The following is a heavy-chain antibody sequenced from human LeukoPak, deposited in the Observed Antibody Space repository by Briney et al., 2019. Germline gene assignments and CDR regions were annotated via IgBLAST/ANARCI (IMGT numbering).Heavy chain of an antibody. D-gene: IGHD1-26*01. CDR2: IKHDGSEK. Sequence: PGGSLRLSCAASGFSFSNYWMNWVRRAPGKGLEWVANIKHDGSEKYYVDSVKGRFTISRDNAKNLLYLQMNSLRAEDTAVYYCAREPRGFYFDYWGQGILVTVSS. J-gene: IGHJ4*02. V-gene: IGHV3-7*01. CDR3: AREPRGFYFDY. CDR1: GFSFSNYW.